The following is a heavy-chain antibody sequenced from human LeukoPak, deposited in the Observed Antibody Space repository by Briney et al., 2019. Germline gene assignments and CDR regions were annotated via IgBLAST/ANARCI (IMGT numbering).Heavy chain of an antibody. CDR3: ARDPAAAGPYYFDY. D-gene: IGHD6-13*01. Sequence: GASVKVSCKASGYTFTGYYMHWVRQAPGQGLEWMGWINPNSGGTNYAQKFQGRVTMTRGTSTSTVYMELSSLRSEDTAVYYCARDPAAAGPYYFDYWGQGTLITVSS. J-gene: IGHJ4*02. CDR2: INPNSGGT. V-gene: IGHV1-2*02. CDR1: GYTFTGYY.